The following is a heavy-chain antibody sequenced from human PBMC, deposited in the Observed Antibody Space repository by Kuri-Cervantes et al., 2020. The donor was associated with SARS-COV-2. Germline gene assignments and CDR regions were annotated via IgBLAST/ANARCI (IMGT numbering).Heavy chain of an antibody. Sequence: SETLSLTCAMYGESASGYFWSWLRQPPGKGLEWIGEVSQSGSTDYNPSLKSPVTMTLDTSMKHFPLNLSYVTAADTAVYYCARRGLKARQYSDSWGQGTLVTVSS. CDR1: GESASGYF. D-gene: IGHD3-10*01. CDR2: VSQSGST. J-gene: IGHJ4*02. V-gene: IGHV4-34*01. CDR3: ARRGLKARQYSDS.